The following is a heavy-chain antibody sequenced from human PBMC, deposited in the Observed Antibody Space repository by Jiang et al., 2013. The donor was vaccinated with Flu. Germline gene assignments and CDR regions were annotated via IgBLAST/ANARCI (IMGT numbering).Heavy chain of an antibody. Sequence: QSGSELKEPGASVKVSCKTSGYSFTSYSINWVRQAPGQGLEWMGWISTNTGNPTYAQGFTGRFVFSLDTSVSTAYLQINNLKAEDTAVYYCTRDGRTIEFDYWGQGALVTVSS. V-gene: IGHV7-4-1*02. D-gene: IGHD3-3*01. CDR3: TRDGRTIEFDY. J-gene: IGHJ4*02. CDR2: ISTNTGNP. CDR1: GYSFTSYS.